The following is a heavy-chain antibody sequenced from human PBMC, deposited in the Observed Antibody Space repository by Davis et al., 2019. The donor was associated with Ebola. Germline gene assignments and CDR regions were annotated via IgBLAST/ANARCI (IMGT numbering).Heavy chain of an antibody. Sequence: SETLSLTCTVSGGSISSYYWSWIRQPPGKGLEWIGYIYYSGSTNYNPPLKSRVTISVDTSKNQFSLKLSSVTAADTAVYYCARRPTNMDYYFDYWGQGTLVTVSS. V-gene: IGHV4-59*08. CDR1: GGSISSYY. CDR3: ARRPTNMDYYFDY. CDR2: IYYSGST. D-gene: IGHD3/OR15-3a*01. J-gene: IGHJ4*02.